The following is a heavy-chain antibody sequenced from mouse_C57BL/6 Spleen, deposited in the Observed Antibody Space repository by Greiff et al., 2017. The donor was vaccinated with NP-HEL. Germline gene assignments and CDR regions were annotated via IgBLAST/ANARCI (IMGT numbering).Heavy chain of an antibody. J-gene: IGHJ3*01. D-gene: IGHD3-2*02. CDR3: ASSDSSGYVWFAY. V-gene: IGHV1-7*01. CDR1: GYTFTSYW. CDR2: INPSSGYT. Sequence: VKLMESGAELAKPGASVKLSCKASGYTFTSYWMHWVKQRPGQGLEWIGYINPSSGYTKYNQKFKDKATLTADKSSSTAYMQLSSLTYEDSAVYYCASSDSSGYVWFAYWGQGTLVTVSA.